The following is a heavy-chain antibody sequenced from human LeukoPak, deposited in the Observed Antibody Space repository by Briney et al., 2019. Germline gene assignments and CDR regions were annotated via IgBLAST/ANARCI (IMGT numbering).Heavy chain of an antibody. CDR2: ISGSGGST. CDR3: AKDNRVGSSWYNWFDA. D-gene: IGHD6-13*01. J-gene: IGHJ5*02. Sequence: GGSLRLSCAASGVTFSSAAMSWVRQAPGKGLEWVSAISGSGGSTYYADSVKGRFTISRDNTKNTLYLQMNSLRAEDTAVYYCAKDNRVGSSWYNWFDAWGQGTLVTVSS. V-gene: IGHV3-23*01. CDR1: GVTFSSAA.